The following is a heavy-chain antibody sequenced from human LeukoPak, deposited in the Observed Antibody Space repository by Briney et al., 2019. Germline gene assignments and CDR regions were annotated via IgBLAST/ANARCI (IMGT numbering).Heavy chain of an antibody. Sequence: GGSLRLSCAASGFTFSSYAMNWVRQAPGKGLEWVSGTGSTGVSTFYADSVKGRFTISRDNSKNTLYLQMNSLRAEDTAVYYCAKIGCSGGSCYDWGQGTLVTVSS. CDR2: TGSTGVST. J-gene: IGHJ4*02. CDR3: AKIGCSGGSCYD. CDR1: GFTFSSYA. D-gene: IGHD2-15*01. V-gene: IGHV3-23*01.